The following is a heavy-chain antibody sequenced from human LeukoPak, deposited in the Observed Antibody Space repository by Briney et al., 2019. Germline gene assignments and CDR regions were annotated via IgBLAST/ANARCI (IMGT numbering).Heavy chain of an antibody. J-gene: IGHJ4*02. Sequence: PSETLSLTCTVSGGSISSSSYYWGWIRQPPGKGLEWIGSIYYSGSTYYNPSLKSRVTISVDTSKNQFSLRLSSVTAADTAVYYCARHAGWYNWNAEIDYWGQGTLVTASS. V-gene: IGHV4-39*01. CDR1: GGSISSSSYY. CDR2: IYYSGST. CDR3: ARHAGWYNWNAEIDY. D-gene: IGHD1-20*01.